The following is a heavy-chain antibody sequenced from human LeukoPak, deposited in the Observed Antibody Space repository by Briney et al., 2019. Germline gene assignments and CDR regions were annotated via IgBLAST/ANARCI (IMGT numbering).Heavy chain of an antibody. J-gene: IGHJ4*02. CDR1: GFTFSGYW. CDR3: AAYYYYDSSGYPFDY. D-gene: IGHD3-22*01. CDR2: ISGSGGST. V-gene: IGHV3-23*01. Sequence: PGGSLRLSCVASGFTFSGYWMSWVRQAPGTGLEWVSAISGSGGSTYYADSVKGRFTISRDNSKNTLYLQMNSLRAEDTAVYYCAAYYYYDSSGYPFDYWGQGTLVTVSS.